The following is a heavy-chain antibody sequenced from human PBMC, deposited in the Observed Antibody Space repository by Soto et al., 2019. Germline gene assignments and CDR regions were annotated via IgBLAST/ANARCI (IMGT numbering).Heavy chain of an antibody. V-gene: IGHV4-4*02. D-gene: IGHD3-10*01. CDR3: ARVSAASLLRGVIIN. CDR1: GGSISSDNW. Sequence: QVQLQESGPGLVKPSGTLSLTCAFSGGSISSDNWWGWVRQPPGKGLEWIGEMYHSGSTNSNPSLKSRVTMSVDKSKNNFSLKLSPVTAADTAIYYCARVSAASLLRGVIINWGQGTLVTVSS. CDR2: MYHSGST. J-gene: IGHJ4*02.